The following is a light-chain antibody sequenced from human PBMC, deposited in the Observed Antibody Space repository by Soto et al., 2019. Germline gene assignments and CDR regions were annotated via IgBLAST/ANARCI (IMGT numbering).Light chain of an antibody. CDR1: SSDVGGYNY. J-gene: IGLJ3*02. Sequence: QSLLTQPASVSGSPGQSITISCTGTSSDVGGYNYVSWYQQHPGKAPKLMIYDVSNRPSGISNRFSGSKSGNTASLTIFGLQAEDEADYYCTSYTSSSTVLFGGGTKLTVL. CDR2: DVS. CDR3: TSYTSSSTVL. V-gene: IGLV2-14*01.